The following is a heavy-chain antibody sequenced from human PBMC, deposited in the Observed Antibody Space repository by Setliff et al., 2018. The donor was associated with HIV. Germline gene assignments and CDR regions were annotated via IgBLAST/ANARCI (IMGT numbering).Heavy chain of an antibody. D-gene: IGHD2-15*01. CDR2: VRPYNADK. CDR3: ARDRAYCSSGSCYRPLVYYFYYMDV. CDR1: GFTFSDYY. V-gene: IGHV1-2*02. Sequence: GSVKVSCKASGFTFSDYYMHWVRQAPGQGLEWMGWVRPYNADKNYAQKFQGRVTMTSDTSISTAYLELSGLTSDDTAIYYCARDRAYCSSGSCYRPLVYYFYYMDVWGTGTTVTVSS. J-gene: IGHJ6*03.